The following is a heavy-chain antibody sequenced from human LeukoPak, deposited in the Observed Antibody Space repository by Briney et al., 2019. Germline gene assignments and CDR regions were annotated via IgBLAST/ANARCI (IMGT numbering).Heavy chain of an antibody. CDR2: INPSGGST. D-gene: IGHD2-21*01. V-gene: IGHV1-46*01. CDR1: GYTFTSYY. J-gene: IGHJ4*02. CDR3: AREEFAYYSFDY. Sequence: ASVKVSSKASGYTFTSYYMHWVRQAPGQGLEWMGIINPSGGSTSYAQKFQGRVTMTRDTATSTVYMELSSLRSEDTAVYYCAREEFAYYSFDYWGQGTLVTVSS.